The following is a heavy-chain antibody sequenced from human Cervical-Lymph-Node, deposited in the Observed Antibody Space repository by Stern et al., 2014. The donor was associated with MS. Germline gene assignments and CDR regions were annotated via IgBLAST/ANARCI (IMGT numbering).Heavy chain of an antibody. CDR1: GFTFSDYG. CDR3: ARDRGLTHYFYGMDV. CDR2: ATYDGSDQ. V-gene: IGHV3-30*03. J-gene: IGHJ6*02. D-gene: IGHD3-10*01. Sequence: VQLVESGGGVVQPGKSLRLSCAASGFTFSDYGMHWVRQAPGKGLEWVALATYDGSDQYYADSLNGRFTVSRDNSKNTVLLQMNGLRPEDTAVYFCARDRGLTHYFYGMDVWGQGTTVTVSS.